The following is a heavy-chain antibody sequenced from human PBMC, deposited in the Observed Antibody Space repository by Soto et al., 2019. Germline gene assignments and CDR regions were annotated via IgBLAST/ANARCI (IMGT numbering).Heavy chain of an antibody. D-gene: IGHD2-21*01. V-gene: IGHV4-59*03. CDR1: GGSISSYF. CDR3: LSSLSAIYADAFDV. J-gene: IGHJ3*01. Sequence: QLQESGPGLVKPSETLSLTCSISGGSISSYFRNWIRQPPGKGLEWIGYIYDDESTNYNPSLEGRVTMLLDTSKNQFSLRLKSVTAADAAVYYCLSSLSAIYADAFDVWGQGTKVNVS. CDR2: IYDDEST.